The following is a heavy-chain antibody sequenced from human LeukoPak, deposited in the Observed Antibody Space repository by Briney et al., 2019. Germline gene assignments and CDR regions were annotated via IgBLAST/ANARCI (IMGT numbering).Heavy chain of an antibody. CDR1: GDSISSYY. CDR3: ARVSHYYDSSGYYTNWFDR. J-gene: IGHJ5*02. V-gene: IGHV4-38-2*02. D-gene: IGHD3-22*01. CDR2: VYNSGST. Sequence: NPSETLSLTCTVSGDSISSYYWNWVRQPPGKGRGWVGSVYNSGSTYYNPSLKSRVTISVNTSKTQFALKLSSVTAADTAVYYCARVSHYYDSSGYYTNWFDRWGQGTLVTVSS.